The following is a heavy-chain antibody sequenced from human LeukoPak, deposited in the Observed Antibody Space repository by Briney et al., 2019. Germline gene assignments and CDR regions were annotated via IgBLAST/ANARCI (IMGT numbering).Heavy chain of an antibody. D-gene: IGHD6-13*01. J-gene: IGHJ4*02. CDR3: ARAAAGTGHFDY. CDR2: IWFDGSNK. Sequence: PGGSLRLSCAASGFTFKRDWMTWVHQAPGKGLEWVAVIWFDGSNKYYADSVKGRFTISRDNSKKTLYLQMNSLRAEDTAVYYCARAAAGTGHFDYWGQGTLVTVSS. CDR1: GFTFKRDW. V-gene: IGHV3-33*07.